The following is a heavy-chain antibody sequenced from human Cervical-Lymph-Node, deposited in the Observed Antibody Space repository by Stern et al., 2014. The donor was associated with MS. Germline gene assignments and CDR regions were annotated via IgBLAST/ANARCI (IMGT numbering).Heavy chain of an antibody. CDR3: AREANSSSWYYYYYYGMDV. J-gene: IGHJ6*02. V-gene: IGHV1-69*01. CDR1: GGTFSSYA. D-gene: IGHD6-13*01. Sequence: DQLVESGAEVKKPGSSVKVSCKASGGTFSSYAISWVRQAPGQGLEWMGGIIPIFGTANYAQKFQGRVTITADESTSTAYMELSSLRSEDTAVYYCAREANSSSWYYYYYYGMDVWGQGTTVTVSS. CDR2: IIPIFGTA.